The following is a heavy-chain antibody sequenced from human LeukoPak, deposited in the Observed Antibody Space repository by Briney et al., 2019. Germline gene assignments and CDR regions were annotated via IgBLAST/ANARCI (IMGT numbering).Heavy chain of an antibody. Sequence: PSETLSLTCTVSGGSISSSSYYWGWIRQPPGKGLEWIGSIYYSGSTYYNPSLKSRVTISVDTSKNQFSLNLSYVTAADTAVYYCASIAARPTYYYYYMDVWGKGTTVTVSS. CDR2: IYYSGST. J-gene: IGHJ6*03. D-gene: IGHD6-6*01. V-gene: IGHV4-39*01. CDR3: ASIAARPTYYYYYMDV. CDR1: GGSISSSSYY.